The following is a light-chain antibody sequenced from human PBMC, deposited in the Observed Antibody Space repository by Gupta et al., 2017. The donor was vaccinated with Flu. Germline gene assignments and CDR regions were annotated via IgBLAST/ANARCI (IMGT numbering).Light chain of an antibody. V-gene: IGKV1-39*01. CDR3: QQSFRPPYT. J-gene: IGKJ2*01. CDR2: GAS. CDR1: QTITTY. Sequence: GDRVTITCRASQTITTYLNWYQQRPGKAPELLIYGASNLQNGVSSRFSGSGSGTEFTLTISSLQPEDFATYSCQQSFRPPYTFGQGTKLQIK.